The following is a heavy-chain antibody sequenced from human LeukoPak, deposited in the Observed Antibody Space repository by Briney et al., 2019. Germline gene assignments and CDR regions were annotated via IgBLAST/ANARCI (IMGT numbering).Heavy chain of an antibody. Sequence: GGSLRLSCAASGFTFSSYGMHWVRQAPGKGLEWVAFIRYDGSNKYYADSVKGRFTISRDNAKNSLYLQMNSLRAEDTAVYYCASLELLTTQPSDYWGQGTLVTVSS. V-gene: IGHV3-30*02. J-gene: IGHJ4*02. CDR2: IRYDGSNK. CDR3: ASLELLTTQPSDY. D-gene: IGHD2-15*01. CDR1: GFTFSSYG.